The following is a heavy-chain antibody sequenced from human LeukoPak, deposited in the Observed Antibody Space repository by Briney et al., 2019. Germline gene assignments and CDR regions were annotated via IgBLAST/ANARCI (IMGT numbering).Heavy chain of an antibody. V-gene: IGHV3-72*01. CDR2: IRNRAKSYTT. CDR1: GFTFSDHY. D-gene: IGHD3-3*01. CDR3: ARAPRFPAPKYAFDI. Sequence: GGSLRLSCAASGFTFSDHYMDWVRQAPGKRLEWVGHIRNRAKSYTTFHGGSVKGRFTISRDDSRNSLYLERDSLQTEDTAVYYCARAPRFPAPKYAFDIWGEGTMVTVSS. J-gene: IGHJ3*02.